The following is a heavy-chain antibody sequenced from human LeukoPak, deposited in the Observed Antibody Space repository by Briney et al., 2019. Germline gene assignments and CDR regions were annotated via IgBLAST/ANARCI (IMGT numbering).Heavy chain of an antibody. D-gene: IGHD3-22*01. J-gene: IGHJ6*03. CDR2: SPRRPST. V-gene: IGHV4-39*02. CDR1: GRSISSSSYY. CDR3: ARDYYYASSGYYLRHDYYYQYMDV. Sequence: AETLSLTCTVSGRSISSSSYYWGWIRQPPGKGLEWLGRSPRRPSTYYDPSLKSRVTIAVDTSSNQCSLKLSTVTAADTAVYYCARDYYYASSGYYLRHDYYYQYMDVWGKGTTVTVSS.